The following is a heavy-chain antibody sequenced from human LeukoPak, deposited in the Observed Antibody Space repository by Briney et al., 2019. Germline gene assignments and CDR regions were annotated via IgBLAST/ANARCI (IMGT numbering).Heavy chain of an antibody. CDR2: IRDDGSNQ. V-gene: IGHV3-30*02. J-gene: IGHJ4*02. Sequence: PGGSLRLSCAASGFTFSNYGMHWVRQAPGKGLEWVAFIRDDGSNQYYTDSVKGRFTISRDNSKNTLHLQMNSLRAEDTAVYYCVKDRHRYSNYEDYWGQGTLVTVSS. CDR3: VKDRHRYSNYEDY. CDR1: GFTFSNYG. D-gene: IGHD4-11*01.